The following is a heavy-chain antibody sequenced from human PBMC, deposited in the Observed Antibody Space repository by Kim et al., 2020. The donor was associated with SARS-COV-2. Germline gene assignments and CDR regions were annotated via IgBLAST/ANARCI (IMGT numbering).Heavy chain of an antibody. D-gene: IGHD3-22*01. CDR2: IYYSGST. CDR3: AGSPITMIVAPLVY. V-gene: IGHV4-59*08. J-gene: IGHJ4*02. CDR1: GGSISSYY. Sequence: SETLSLTCTVSGGSISSYYWNWIRQPPGKGLEWIGYIYYSGSTNYNPSLKSRGTISVDTSKTQFSLKLSSVTAADTAVYYCAGSPITMIVAPLVYWGQGTLVTVSS.